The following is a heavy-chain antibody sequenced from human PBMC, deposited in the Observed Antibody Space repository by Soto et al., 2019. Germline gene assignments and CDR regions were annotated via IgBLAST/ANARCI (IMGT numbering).Heavy chain of an antibody. CDR3: GRASPSIAGYYYAMDV. D-gene: IGHD1-26*01. CDR1: GFIFSDYF. J-gene: IGHJ6*02. V-gene: IGHV3-72*01. CDR2: SRNKANGYTT. Sequence: EVQVVESGGGLVQPGGSLRLSCEVSGFIFSDYFMDWVRQAPGKGLEWVGRSRNKANGYTTIYTASVKGRFTISRDDSKNSLYLQMNSLKTEDTAVYFCGRASPSIAGYYYAMDVWGQGTTVTVSS.